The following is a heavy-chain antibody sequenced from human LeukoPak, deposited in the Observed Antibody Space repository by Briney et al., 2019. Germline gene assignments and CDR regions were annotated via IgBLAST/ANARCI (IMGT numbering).Heavy chain of an antibody. CDR3: ARSSEGRYYYDSSGFSYYYYYMDV. CDR2: IYYSGST. Sequence: SETLSLTCTVSGGSISSYHWSWIRQPPGKGLEWIGYIYYSGSTYYNPSIRSRVTISVDTSKNQFSLKLSSVTAADTAVYYCARSSEGRYYYDSSGFSYYYYYMDVWGKGTTVTISS. D-gene: IGHD3-22*01. CDR1: GGSISSYH. J-gene: IGHJ6*03. V-gene: IGHV4-59*01.